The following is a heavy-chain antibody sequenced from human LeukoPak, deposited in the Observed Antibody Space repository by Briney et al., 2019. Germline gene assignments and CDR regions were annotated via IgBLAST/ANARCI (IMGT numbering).Heavy chain of an antibody. CDR2: ISYDGSNK. J-gene: IGHJ4*02. Sequence: GGSLRLSCAASGFTFSSYGMHWVRQAPGKGLEWGAVISYDGSNKYYADSAKGRFTISRDNSKNTLYLQMNSLRAEDTAVYYCAKAGGIVGTTTDYFDYWGQGTLVTGSS. V-gene: IGHV3-30*18. CDR3: AKAGGIVGTTTDYFDY. CDR1: GFTFSSYG. D-gene: IGHD1-26*01.